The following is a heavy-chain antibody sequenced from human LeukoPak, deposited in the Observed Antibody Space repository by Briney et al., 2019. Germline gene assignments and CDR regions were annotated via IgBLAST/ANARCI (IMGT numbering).Heavy chain of an antibody. CDR1: GFTFSSYA. D-gene: IGHD3-10*01. CDR3: AGSRYPEPQDLNY. V-gene: IGHV3-23*01. CDR2: LSGSGGST. Sequence: GGSLRLSCAASGFTFSSYAMSWVRQAPGKGLEWVSVLSGSGGSTYYADSVKGRFTISRDTMKSSLHLQMSSLRAEDTAVYYCAGSRYPEPQDLNYWGQGTLVIVS. J-gene: IGHJ4*02.